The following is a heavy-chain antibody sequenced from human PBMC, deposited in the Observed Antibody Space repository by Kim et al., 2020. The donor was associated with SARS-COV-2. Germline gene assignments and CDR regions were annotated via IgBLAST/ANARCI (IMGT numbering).Heavy chain of an antibody. CDR3: AMGSGSYRPPYYYGMDV. V-gene: IGHV4-39*01. Sequence: SETLSLTCTVSGGSISSSSYYWGWIRQPPGKGLEWIGSIYYSGSTYYNPSLKSRVTISVDTSKNQFSLKLSSVTAADTAVYYCAMGSGSYRPPYYYGMDVWGQGTTVTVSS. J-gene: IGHJ6*02. D-gene: IGHD3-10*01. CDR2: IYYSGST. CDR1: GGSISSSSYY.